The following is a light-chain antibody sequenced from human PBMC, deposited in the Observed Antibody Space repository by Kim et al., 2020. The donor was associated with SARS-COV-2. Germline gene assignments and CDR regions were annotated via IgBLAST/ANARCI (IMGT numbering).Light chain of an antibody. CDR2: DAS. J-gene: IGKJ2*01. V-gene: IGKV3-11*01. CDR1: QGVSTY. Sequence: LSWSPGERATLSCRASQGVSTYLAWYRQMPGQAPRLLIYDASNRATGIPARFSGSGSGTDFTLTISSLEPEDFAVYYCQQRSNWPTFGQGTKLEI. CDR3: QQRSNWPT.